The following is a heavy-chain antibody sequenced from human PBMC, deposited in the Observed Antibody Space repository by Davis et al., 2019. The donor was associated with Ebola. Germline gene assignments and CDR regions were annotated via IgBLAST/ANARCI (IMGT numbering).Heavy chain of an antibody. Sequence: PGGSLRLSCAASGFTFSSYWMSWVRQAPGKGLEWVANIKQDGSEKYYVDSVKGRFTISRDDSKNTLYLQMNSLRAEDTAVYYCARDEYCSSTSCYNLDYWGQGTLVTVSS. V-gene: IGHV3-7*01. J-gene: IGHJ4*02. CDR3: ARDEYCSSTSCYNLDY. CDR1: GFTFSSYW. D-gene: IGHD2-2*02. CDR2: IKQDGSEK.